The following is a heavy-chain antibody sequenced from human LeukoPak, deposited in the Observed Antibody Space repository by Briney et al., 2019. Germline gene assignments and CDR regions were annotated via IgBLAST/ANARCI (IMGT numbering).Heavy chain of an antibody. CDR2: IYYSKNT. CDR1: GGSISNSSAY. Sequence: SETLSLTCTVSGGSISNSSAYWGWIRQPPGKGLEWIGSIYYSKNTYYNPSLKSRVTISADTSKNQFSLTLGSVSATATAVYYCAREGPDSFDIWGQGTMVTVSS. V-gene: IGHV4-39*02. J-gene: IGHJ3*02. CDR3: AREGPDSFDI.